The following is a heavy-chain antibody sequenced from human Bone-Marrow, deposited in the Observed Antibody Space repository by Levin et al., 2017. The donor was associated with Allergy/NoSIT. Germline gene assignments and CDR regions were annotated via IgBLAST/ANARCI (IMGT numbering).Heavy chain of an antibody. J-gene: IGHJ6*02. Sequence: KISCKASGGTFSSYAISWVRQAPGQGLEWMGGIIPIFGTANYAQKFQGRVTITADESTSTAYMELSSLRSEDTAVYYCARCLRFLEWLHPNYYYGMDVWGQGTTVTVSS. CDR1: GGTFSSYA. V-gene: IGHV1-69*01. CDR3: ARCLRFLEWLHPNYYYGMDV. D-gene: IGHD3-3*01. CDR2: IIPIFGTA.